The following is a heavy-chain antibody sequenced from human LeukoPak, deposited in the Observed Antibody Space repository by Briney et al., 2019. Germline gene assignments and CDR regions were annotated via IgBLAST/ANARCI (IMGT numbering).Heavy chain of an antibody. J-gene: IGHJ4*02. V-gene: IGHV3-21*01. Sequence: GGSLRLSCAASRFTFNLYDMHWVRQAPGKGLEWVPSISSSSSYMYYADSVKGRFTISRDNAKNSLYMQVNSLRAEDTAVYYCARGGYSSSWYHDSWGQGTLVTVSS. CDR2: ISSSSSYM. CDR3: ARGGYSSSWYHDS. CDR1: RFTFNLYD. D-gene: IGHD6-13*01.